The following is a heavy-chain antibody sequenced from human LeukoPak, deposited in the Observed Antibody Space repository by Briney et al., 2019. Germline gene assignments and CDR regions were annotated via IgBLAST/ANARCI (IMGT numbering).Heavy chain of an antibody. J-gene: IGHJ4*02. CDR1: GFTFSSYG. V-gene: IGHV3-23*01. CDR2: ISGSGDST. CDR3: ARAYSSSWFSFDY. Sequence: GGSLRLSCAASGFTFSSYGMSWVRQAPGKGLEWVSVISGSGDSTYYADSVKGRFTISRDNSKNTVFLQMSSLRADDTAVYYCARAYSSSWFSFDYWGQGTLVTVSS. D-gene: IGHD6-13*01.